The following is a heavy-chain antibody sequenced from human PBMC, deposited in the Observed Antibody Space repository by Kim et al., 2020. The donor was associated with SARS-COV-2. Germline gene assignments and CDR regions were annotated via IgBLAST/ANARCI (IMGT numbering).Heavy chain of an antibody. D-gene: IGHD3-10*02. CDR2: IKKDGSQK. V-gene: IGHV3-7*01. CDR1: GFTFSSYW. J-gene: IGHJ6*02. Sequence: GGSLRLSCAASGFTFSSYWMSWVRQAPGKGLEWVAHIKKDGSQKNSVDSVNGRFTISRDNAKNTLYLQMSSLRVEDTAVYYCARGGVLSGGDVWGQGTTVTVSS. CDR3: ARGGVLSGGDV.